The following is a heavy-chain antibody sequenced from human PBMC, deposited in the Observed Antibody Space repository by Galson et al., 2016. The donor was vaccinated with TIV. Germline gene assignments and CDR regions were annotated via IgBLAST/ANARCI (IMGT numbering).Heavy chain of an antibody. J-gene: IGHJ6*02. Sequence: SLRLSCAASGFTFSGHSMNWVRQAPGKGLEWVSSISNSGDYIYYSDSMKGRFTISRDNAKKSLYLQMHSLRAEDTAVYYCARIIGYWAGYYTMDVGGQGTTVTCSS. CDR1: GFTFSGHS. CDR2: ISNSGDYI. V-gene: IGHV3-21*01. D-gene: IGHD2-8*02. CDR3: ARIIGYWAGYYTMDV.